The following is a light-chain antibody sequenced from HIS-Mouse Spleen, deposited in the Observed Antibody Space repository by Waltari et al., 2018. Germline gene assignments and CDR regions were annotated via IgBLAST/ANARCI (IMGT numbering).Light chain of an antibody. CDR1: ALPHPY. Sequence: SYELTQPPSVSVSPGQTARITCSGDALPHPYAYWYQQKSGQATVLVIYEDSKRPPGIPERFSGSSSGTMATLTISGAQVEDEADYYCYSTDSSGNVVFGGGTKLTVL. J-gene: IGLJ2*01. CDR2: EDS. CDR3: YSTDSSGNVV. V-gene: IGLV3-10*01.